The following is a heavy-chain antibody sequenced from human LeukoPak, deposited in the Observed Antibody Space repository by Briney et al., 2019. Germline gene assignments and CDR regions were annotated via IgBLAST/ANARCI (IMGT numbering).Heavy chain of an antibody. Sequence: SVKVSCKASGGTFSSYAISWVRQAPGQGLEWMGGIIPIFGTANYAQKFRGRVTITADESTSTAYMELSSLRSEDTAVYYCARESRTSGSYYGGYFDYWGQGTLVTVSS. CDR1: GGTFSSYA. CDR3: ARESRTSGSYYGGYFDY. CDR2: IIPIFGTA. J-gene: IGHJ4*02. D-gene: IGHD1-26*01. V-gene: IGHV1-69*01.